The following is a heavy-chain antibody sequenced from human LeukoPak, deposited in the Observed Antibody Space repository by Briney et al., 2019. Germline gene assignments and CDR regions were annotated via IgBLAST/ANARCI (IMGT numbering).Heavy chain of an antibody. CDR3: ARVLVVITSGDAFDI. J-gene: IGHJ3*02. Sequence: GASVKVSCKASGYTFTSYAMNWVRQAPGQGLEWMGIINPSGGSTSYAQKFQGRVTMTRDTSTSTVYMELSSLRSEDTAVYYCARVLVVITSGDAFDIWGQGTMVTVSS. CDR1: GYTFTSYA. D-gene: IGHD3-22*01. CDR2: INPSGGST. V-gene: IGHV1-46*01.